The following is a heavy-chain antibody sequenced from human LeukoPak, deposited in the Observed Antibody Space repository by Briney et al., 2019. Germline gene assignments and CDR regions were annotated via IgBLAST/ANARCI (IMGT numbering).Heavy chain of an antibody. Sequence: ASVKVSCKASGYTFTDYYIHWVRQAPGQGLEWMGRINPNSGGSNYAQKLQGRVTMTTDTSTSTAYMELRSLRSDDTAVYYCARDPYDSSGYYGVDEFDYWGQGTLVTVSS. D-gene: IGHD3-22*01. CDR3: ARDPYDSSGYYGVDEFDY. J-gene: IGHJ4*02. V-gene: IGHV1-2*06. CDR2: INPNSGGS. CDR1: GYTFTDYY.